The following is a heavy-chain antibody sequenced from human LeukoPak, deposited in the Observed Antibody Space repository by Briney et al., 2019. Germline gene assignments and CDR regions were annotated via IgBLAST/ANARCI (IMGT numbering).Heavy chain of an antibody. Sequence: PGGSLRLSCAASGFTVSSNYMSWVRQAPGKGLEWVSVIYSGGSTYYADSVTGRFTISRDNSKNTLYLQMNSLRAEDTAVYYCARGNSYGPLAFGDWGQGTLVTVSS. CDR3: ARGNSYGPLAFGD. CDR2: IYSGGST. J-gene: IGHJ4*02. D-gene: IGHD5-18*01. V-gene: IGHV3-53*01. CDR1: GFTVSSNY.